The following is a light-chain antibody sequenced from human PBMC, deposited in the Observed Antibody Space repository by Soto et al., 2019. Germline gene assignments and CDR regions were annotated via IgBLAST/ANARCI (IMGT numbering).Light chain of an antibody. J-gene: IGLJ2*01. CDR2: DVS. CDR1: SSDVGAYNS. CDR3: CSYAGSYTGV. V-gene: IGLV2-11*01. Sequence: QSALTQPRSVSGSPGQSVTISCTGTSSDVGAYNSVSWYQQHPGKAPKLMIYDVSKRPSGVPDRFSGSKSGNTASLTISRLQAEDEADYYCCSYAGSYTGVFGGGTQLTVL.